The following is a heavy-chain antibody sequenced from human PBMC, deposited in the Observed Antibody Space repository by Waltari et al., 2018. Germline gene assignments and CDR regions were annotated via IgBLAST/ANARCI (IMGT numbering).Heavy chain of an antibody. V-gene: IGHV3-23*01. CDR2: ITTRGGST. D-gene: IGHD5-18*01. J-gene: IGHJ6*02. CDR3: AKTGYNSGTYHYYYGMDV. Sequence: EVQLLESGGGLVQPGGSLRHSCAASGFTFRSYAMSWVRPAPGTGLEWVSTITTRGGSTYYADSVKGRFTISRDNSKNTLYLQMNSLRAEDTAVYSCAKTGYNSGTYHYYYGMDVWGQGTTVTVSS. CDR1: GFTFRSYA.